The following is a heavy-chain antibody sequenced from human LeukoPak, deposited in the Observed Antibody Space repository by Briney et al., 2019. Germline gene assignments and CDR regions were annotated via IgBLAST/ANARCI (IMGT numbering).Heavy chain of an antibody. J-gene: IGHJ4*02. CDR1: GGSLSSSNNY. CDR2: ISYSGGT. CDR3: ASGQGWLTGH. Sequence: SETLSLTCTVSGGSLSSSNNYWGWTRQPPGKGLEWFGSISYSGGTTYNPSLRSRVTISVDTSKNQFFLQLSSVTAADTAVYHCASGQGWLTGHWGRGTLVAVSS. V-gene: IGHV4-39*07. D-gene: IGHD1-14*01.